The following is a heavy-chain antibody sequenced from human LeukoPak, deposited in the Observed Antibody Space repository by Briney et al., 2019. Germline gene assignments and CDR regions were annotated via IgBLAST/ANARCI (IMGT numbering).Heavy chain of an antibody. J-gene: IGHJ4*02. V-gene: IGHV4-34*01. D-gene: IGHD7-27*01. Sequence: PSETLSLTCAVYGGSFSGHYWSWIRQPPGKGLEWIGEINHSGSTNYNPSLKSRVTISVDTSKNQFSLKLSSVTAADTAVYYCARVYWGGRGDFDYWGQGTLVTVSS. CDR2: INHSGST. CDR1: GGSFSGHY. CDR3: ARVYWGGRGDFDY.